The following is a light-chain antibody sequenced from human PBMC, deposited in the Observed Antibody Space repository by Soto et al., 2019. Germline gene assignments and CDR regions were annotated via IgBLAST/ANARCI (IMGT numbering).Light chain of an antibody. CDR3: QQRSNWPG. Sequence: DIVLTQSPAPLSLSPGARAPLSCRASQSVSSYLAWYQQKPGQAPRLLIYDASNRATGIPARFSGSGSGTDFTLTISSLEPEDFAVYYCQQRSNWPGVGQGTKVDI. CDR1: QSVSSY. V-gene: IGKV3-11*01. J-gene: IGKJ1*01. CDR2: DAS.